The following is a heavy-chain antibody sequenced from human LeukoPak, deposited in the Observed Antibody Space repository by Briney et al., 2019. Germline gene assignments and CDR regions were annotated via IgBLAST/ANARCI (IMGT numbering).Heavy chain of an antibody. D-gene: IGHD3-16*02. V-gene: IGHV4-59*12. CDR2: IYYSGST. CDR3: ARFYVWGSYRLFDAFDI. Sequence: SETLSLTCTVSGGSISSYYWSWIRQPPGKGLEWIGYIYYSGSTNYNPSLKSRVTISVDTSKNQFSLKLSSVTAADTAVYYCARFYVWGSYRLFDAFDIWGQGTMVTVSS. CDR1: GGSISSYY. J-gene: IGHJ3*02.